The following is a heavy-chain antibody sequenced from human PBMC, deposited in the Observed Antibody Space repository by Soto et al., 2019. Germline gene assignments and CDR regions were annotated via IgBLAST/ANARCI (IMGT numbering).Heavy chain of an antibody. D-gene: IGHD1-20*01. V-gene: IGHV4-34*01. CDR2: INHSGST. Sequence: PSETLSLTCAVYGGSFSGYYWSWIRQPPGKGLEWIGEINHSGSTNYNPSLKSRVTMSVDTSKNQFSLKLSSVTAADTAVYYCARRRAVTGLFVKARHWDYWGQGTLVT. CDR3: ARRRAVTGLFVKARHWDY. J-gene: IGHJ4*01. CDR1: GGSFSGYY.